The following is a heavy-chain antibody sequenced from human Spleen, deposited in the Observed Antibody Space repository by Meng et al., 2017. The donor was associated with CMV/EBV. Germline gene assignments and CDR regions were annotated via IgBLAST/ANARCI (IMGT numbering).Heavy chain of an antibody. CDR2: IYYSGST. Sequence: SETLSLTCTVSGGSISSYYWSWIRQPPGKGLEWIGSIYYSGSTYYNPSLKSRVTISVDTSKNQFSLKLSSVTAADTAVYYCARGRDDFWSGLKGYGMDVWGQGTTVTVSS. D-gene: IGHD3-3*01. J-gene: IGHJ6*02. CDR3: ARGRDDFWSGLKGYGMDV. CDR1: GGSISSYY. V-gene: IGHV4-59*12.